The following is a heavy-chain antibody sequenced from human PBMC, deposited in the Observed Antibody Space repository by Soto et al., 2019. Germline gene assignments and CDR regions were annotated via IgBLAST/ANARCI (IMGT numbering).Heavy chain of an antibody. CDR1: GFSLRTGGAG. V-gene: IGHV2-5*02. J-gene: IGHJ4*02. CDR3: ARRRSGDYATYYFDY. D-gene: IGHD4-17*01. CDR2: IYWDDDK. Sequence: QITLKESGPTLVKPTQTLTLTCTFSGFSLRTGGAGVGWLRQPPGKAPEWLALIYWDDDKRYSPSLNSRLTITKDTSKYQVVLTMPNMDPVDTATYYCARRRSGDYATYYFDYWGQGTLVTVSS.